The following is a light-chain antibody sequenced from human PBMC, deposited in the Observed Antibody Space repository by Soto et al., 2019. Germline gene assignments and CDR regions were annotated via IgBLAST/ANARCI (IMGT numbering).Light chain of an antibody. CDR3: QRHGAT. CDR1: QSVSSSD. CDR2: GAS. Sequence: EIVLTQSPGTLSLSPGERSTLFCRASQSVSSSDLAWYQQKPGQAPRLLIYGASSRATGIPDRFSGSGSGTDFTLTISGLEPEDSAAYYCQRHGATFGQGTKVDI. V-gene: IGKV3-20*01. J-gene: IGKJ1*01.